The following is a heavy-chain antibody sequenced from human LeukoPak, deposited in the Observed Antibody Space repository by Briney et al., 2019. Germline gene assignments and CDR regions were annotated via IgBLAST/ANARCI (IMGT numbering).Heavy chain of an antibody. D-gene: IGHD3-10*01. J-gene: IGHJ4*02. Sequence: SETLSLTCAVYGGSFSGYYWSWIRQPPGKGLEWIGEINHSGSTNYNPSLKSRVTISVDTSKNQFSLKLSSVTAADTAVYYCARHRGYYYGSGSSDYWGQGTLVTVSS. CDR2: INHSGST. CDR3: ARHRGYYYGSGSSDY. V-gene: IGHV4-34*01. CDR1: GGSFSGYY.